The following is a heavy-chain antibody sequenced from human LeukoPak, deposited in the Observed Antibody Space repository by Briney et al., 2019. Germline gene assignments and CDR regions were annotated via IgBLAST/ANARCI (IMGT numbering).Heavy chain of an antibody. J-gene: IGHJ6*02. CDR2: IYTSGST. Sequence: SETLSPTCTVSGGSISSGSYYWSWIRQPAGKGLEWIGRIYTSGSTNYNPSLKSRVTISVDTSKNQFSLKLSSVTAADTAVYYCARNIAARTDYYYGMDVWGQGTTVTVSS. CDR1: GGSISSGSYY. D-gene: IGHD6-6*01. V-gene: IGHV4-61*02. CDR3: ARNIAARTDYYYGMDV.